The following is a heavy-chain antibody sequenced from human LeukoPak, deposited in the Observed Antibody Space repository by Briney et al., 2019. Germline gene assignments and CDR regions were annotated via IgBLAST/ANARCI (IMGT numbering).Heavy chain of an antibody. J-gene: IGHJ6*03. Sequence: ASVKVSCKASGYTFTGYYMHWVRQAPGQGLEWMGWINPNSGGTNYAQKFQGRVTMTRDTSISTAYMELSRLRSDDTAVYYCARAARGSSWSLEYYYCYYMDVWGKGTTVTVSS. CDR1: GYTFTGYY. V-gene: IGHV1-2*02. CDR2: INPNSGGT. CDR3: ARAARGSSWSLEYYYCYYMDV. D-gene: IGHD6-13*01.